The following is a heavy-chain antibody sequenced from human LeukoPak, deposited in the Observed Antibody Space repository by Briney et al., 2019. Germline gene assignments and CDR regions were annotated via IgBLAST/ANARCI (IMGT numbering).Heavy chain of an antibody. V-gene: IGHV3-48*04. CDR3: ARGQVVT. D-gene: IGHD3-16*02. Sequence: GGSLRLSCAASGFTCSRYWMHWVRQAPGKGLVWVSYISSSGRTIYYADSVKGRFTLSRDNAKNSLYLQMNSLRAEDTAVYYCARGQVVTWGPGTMVTVSS. J-gene: IGHJ3*01. CDR2: ISSSGRTI. CDR1: GFTCSRYW.